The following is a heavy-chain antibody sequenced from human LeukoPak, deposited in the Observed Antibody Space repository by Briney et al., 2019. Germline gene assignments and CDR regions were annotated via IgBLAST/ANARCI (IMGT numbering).Heavy chain of an antibody. J-gene: IGHJ4*02. CDR3: ARLVNQFDYVTSRFDY. V-gene: IGHV1-8*02. Sequence: ASAKVSCKASGYTFTAHDINWVRQAPGQGLEWMGWMNPNSGNTGYAQKFQGRVTITRNTSISTAYLEVSSLRSEDTAVYYCARLVNQFDYVTSRFDYWGPGTLVTVSS. D-gene: IGHD4-17*01. CDR1: GYTFTAHD. CDR2: MNPNSGNT.